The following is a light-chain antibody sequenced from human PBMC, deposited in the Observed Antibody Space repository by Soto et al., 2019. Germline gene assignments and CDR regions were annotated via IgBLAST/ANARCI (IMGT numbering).Light chain of an antibody. Sequence: DIQMTQSPSSLSASVGDRFTITCQASQDISNYLNWYQQKPGKAPKLLIYDASNLETGVPSRFSGSGSGTDFTFTISSLQPEDIATYYCQQYDNRPSFGGGTKVDIK. CDR2: DAS. V-gene: IGKV1-33*01. J-gene: IGKJ4*01. CDR1: QDISNY. CDR3: QQYDNRPS.